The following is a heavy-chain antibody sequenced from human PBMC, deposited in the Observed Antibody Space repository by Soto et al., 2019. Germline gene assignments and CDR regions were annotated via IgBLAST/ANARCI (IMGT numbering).Heavy chain of an antibody. Sequence: SETLSLTCTVSGGSISSYYWSWIRQPPGKGLEWIGYIYYSGSTNYNPSLKSRVTISVDTSKNQFSLKLSSVTAADTAVYYCAGLAESYYYYYYMDVWGKGTTVTVSS. CDR2: IYYSGST. J-gene: IGHJ6*03. CDR3: AGLAESYYYYYYMDV. CDR1: GGSISSYY. V-gene: IGHV4-59*01. D-gene: IGHD3-16*01.